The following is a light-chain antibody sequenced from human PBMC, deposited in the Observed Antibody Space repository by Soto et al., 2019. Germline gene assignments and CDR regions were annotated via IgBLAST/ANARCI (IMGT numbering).Light chain of an antibody. CDR2: EVT. V-gene: IGLV2-8*01. CDR3: SSYTGGNPSYV. Sequence: QSVLTQPPSASGSPGQSVTISCIGTSSDVGGYDYVSWYQQHPGKAPKLMIYEVTIRPSGVSDRFSGSKSGNTASLTVSGLQAEDEADYYCSSYTGGNPSYVFGTGTKLTVL. CDR1: SSDVGGYDY. J-gene: IGLJ1*01.